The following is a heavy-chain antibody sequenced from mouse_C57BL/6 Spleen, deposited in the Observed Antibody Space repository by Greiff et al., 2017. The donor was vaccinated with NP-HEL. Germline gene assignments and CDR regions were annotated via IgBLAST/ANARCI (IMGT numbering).Heavy chain of an antibody. Sequence: EVHLVESGGGLVKPGGSLKLSCAASGFTFSDYGMHWVRQAPEKGLEWVAYISSGSSTIYYADTVKGRFTISRDNAKNTLFLQMTSVRSEDTAMYYCARPDGSSYDAMDYWGQGTSVTVSS. CDR2: ISSGSSTI. CDR3: ARPDGSSYDAMDY. J-gene: IGHJ4*01. CDR1: GFTFSDYG. D-gene: IGHD1-1*01. V-gene: IGHV5-17*01.